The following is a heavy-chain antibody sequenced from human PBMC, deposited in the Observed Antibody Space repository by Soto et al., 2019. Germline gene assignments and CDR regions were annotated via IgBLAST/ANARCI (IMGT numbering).Heavy chain of an antibody. J-gene: IGHJ6*02. CDR2: IIPIPGTA. Sequence: QVQLVQSGAEVKKPGSSVKVSCKASGGTFSSYAISWVRQAPGQGLEWMGGIIPIPGTANYAQKFQGRVTITADESTSTAYMELSSLRSEDTAVYYCARSQGSSTSLELYYYYYYGMDVWGQGTKVTVSS. D-gene: IGHD2-2*01. V-gene: IGHV1-69*01. CDR1: GGTFSSYA. CDR3: ARSQGSSTSLELYYYYYYGMDV.